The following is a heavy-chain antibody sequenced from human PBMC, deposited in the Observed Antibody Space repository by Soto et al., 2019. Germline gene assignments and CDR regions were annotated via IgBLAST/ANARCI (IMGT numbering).Heavy chain of an antibody. CDR1: GYSFTSYW. CDR2: IYPGDSDI. J-gene: IGHJ6*02. CDR3: ASSQWYGSFTGLPPQYGMDV. V-gene: IGHV5-51*01. Sequence: GESLKISCKGSGYSFTSYWIGWLRQMPGKGLEWMGMIYPGDSDIRYSPSFQGQVTITADKSISTAYLQWSSLKASDTAMYYCASSQWYGSFTGLPPQYGMDVWGQGTTVTVSS. D-gene: IGHD3-10*01.